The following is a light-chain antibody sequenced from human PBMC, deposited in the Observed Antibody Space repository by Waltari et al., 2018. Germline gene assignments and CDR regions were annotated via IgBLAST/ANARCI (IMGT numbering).Light chain of an antibody. Sequence: QSALTQIAPVAGSPGQSSTISCTGTSSDVGDHNLVSWYQQHPGQLPKLLIYDVISRPSGVSTRFSGAKSGNTASLTISGLQAEDEADYYCSAYTRGVVFGGGTQLTVL. J-gene: IGLJ2*01. CDR1: SSDVGDHNL. CDR3: SAYTRGVV. V-gene: IGLV2-14*03. CDR2: DVI.